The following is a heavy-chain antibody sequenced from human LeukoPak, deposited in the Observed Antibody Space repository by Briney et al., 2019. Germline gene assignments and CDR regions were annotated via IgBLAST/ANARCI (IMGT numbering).Heavy chain of an antibody. J-gene: IGHJ6*02. V-gene: IGHV3-15*01. CDR2: IKGKTDGGTT. CDR1: GCTFSSAW. D-gene: IGHD3-10*01. CDR3: NTTLWFDESARDYYYYGMDV. Sequence: GGALRLSCAASGCTFSSAWMSGVRQARGKGLEWGGRIKGKTDGGTTDYAAHVKRRFSNSTNDPKNTLYLQINGLKTEHTAVYYFNTTLWFDESARDYYYYGMDVWGQGTTVTVSS.